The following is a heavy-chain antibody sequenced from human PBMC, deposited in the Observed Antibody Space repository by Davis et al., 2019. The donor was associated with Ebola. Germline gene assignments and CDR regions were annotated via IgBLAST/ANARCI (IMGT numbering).Heavy chain of an antibody. CDR3: ARGRGIGDY. J-gene: IGHJ4*02. CDR2: INTNTGNP. V-gene: IGHV7-4-1*02. Sequence: ASVKVSCKASGYTFTSYAMNWVXXXXXXXXXXXGLINTNTGNPTYAQGFTGRFVFSLDTSVRTAYLQSSSLKAEDTAVYYCARGRGIGDYWGQGTLVTVSS. D-gene: IGHD3-16*01. CDR1: GYTFTSYA.